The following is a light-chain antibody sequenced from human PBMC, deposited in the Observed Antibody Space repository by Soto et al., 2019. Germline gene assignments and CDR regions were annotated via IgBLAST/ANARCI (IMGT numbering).Light chain of an antibody. CDR1: TSNLGAGYD. CDR3: QAYDYTLTASV. CDR2: GNR. V-gene: IGLV1-40*01. J-gene: IGLJ3*02. Sequence: QSVLTQPPSVSGAPGQRVTLSCTGNTSNLGAGYDVHWYQQLPGAAPKLVIFGNRNRPSGAPERFSGSKSGTSASLAITGLQAEDEADYYCQAYDYTLTASVFGGGTQLTVL.